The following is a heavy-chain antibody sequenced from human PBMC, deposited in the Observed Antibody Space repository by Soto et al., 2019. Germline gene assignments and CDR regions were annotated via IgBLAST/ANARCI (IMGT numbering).Heavy chain of an antibody. Sequence: PSETLSLTCTVSGGPFPNGGYYWSWIRQEPGKGLEWIGYTHYSGDTSYNPFLRSRVTISIDTSKNQFSLKLSSVTAADTAVYYCARDYGGDYWGQGTLVTVSS. D-gene: IGHD4-17*01. V-gene: IGHV4-31*03. CDR1: GGPFPNGGYY. CDR2: THYSGDT. J-gene: IGHJ4*02. CDR3: ARDYGGDY.